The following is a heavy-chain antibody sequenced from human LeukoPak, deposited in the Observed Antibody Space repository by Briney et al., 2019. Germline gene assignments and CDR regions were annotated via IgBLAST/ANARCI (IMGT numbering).Heavy chain of an antibody. J-gene: IGHJ6*02. Sequence: GGSLRLSCAASGFTFSSYAMTWVRQAPGKGLEWVSAIGGSGGSTFYADSVKGRFTISRDNSKNSLYLQMSNLRAEDTAVYFCARGGGLDVWGQGATVTVSS. CDR1: GFTFSSYA. CDR2: IGGSGGST. D-gene: IGHD3-16*01. V-gene: IGHV3-23*01. CDR3: ARGGGLDV.